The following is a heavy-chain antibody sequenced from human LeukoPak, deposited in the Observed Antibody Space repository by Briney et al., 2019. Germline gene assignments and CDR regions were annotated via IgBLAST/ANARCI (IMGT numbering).Heavy chain of an antibody. V-gene: IGHV4-31*03. Sequence: SETLSLTCTVSGGSISSGGYYWSWIRQHPGKGLEWIGYIYYSGSTYYNPSLKSRVTISVDTSKNQFSLKLSSVTAADTAVYYCASVGHYYDTIHAFDIWGQGTMVTVSS. J-gene: IGHJ3*02. D-gene: IGHD3-22*01. CDR2: IYYSGST. CDR1: GGSISSGGYY. CDR3: ASVGHYYDTIHAFDI.